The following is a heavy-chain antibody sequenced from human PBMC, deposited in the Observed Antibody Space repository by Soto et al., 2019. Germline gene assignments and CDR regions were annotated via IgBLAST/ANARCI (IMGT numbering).Heavy chain of an antibody. V-gene: IGHV4-31*02. Sequence: SEILSLPWSVSGGSISNDDFFWSWVRQHPARGLEWIGYIYHSGTTYYNPSLQSRITLSVDTSKNQFSLKLRSVTAADTAVYFCSRDEDHGSGPVGGMDVWGQGTAVPVS. CDR1: GGSISNDDFF. J-gene: IGHJ6*02. D-gene: IGHD3-10*01. CDR3: SRDEDHGSGPVGGMDV. CDR2: IYHSGTT.